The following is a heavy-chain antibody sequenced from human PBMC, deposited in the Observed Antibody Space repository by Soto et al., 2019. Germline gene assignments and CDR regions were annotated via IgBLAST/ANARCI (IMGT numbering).Heavy chain of an antibody. CDR1: GFTFSDYW. Sequence: EVQLVESGGGLVQPGGSLRLSCAASGFTFSDYWMHWVRLVPGKGLLWVSRINPDGSRTNYADSVKGRFATYRDKAKNTVYLQMNSLRAEDTAVYYCARVKLGSYDWFDPWGQGTLVTVSS. CDR3: ARVKLGSYDWFDP. J-gene: IGHJ5*02. D-gene: IGHD3-16*01. CDR2: INPDGSRT. V-gene: IGHV3-74*01.